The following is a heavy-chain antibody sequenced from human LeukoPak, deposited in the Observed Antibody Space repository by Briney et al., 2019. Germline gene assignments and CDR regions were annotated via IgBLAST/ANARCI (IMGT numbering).Heavy chain of an antibody. V-gene: IGHV4-59*01. Sequence: SGTLSLTCTVSGGSISSYYWSWIRQPPGKGLEWIGYIYYSGSTNYNPSLKSRVTISVDTSKNQFSLKLSSVTAADAAVYYCARGGPWAFDIWGQGTMVTVSS. CDR1: GGSISSYY. J-gene: IGHJ3*02. CDR2: IYYSGST. CDR3: ARGGPWAFDI. D-gene: IGHD3/OR15-3a*01.